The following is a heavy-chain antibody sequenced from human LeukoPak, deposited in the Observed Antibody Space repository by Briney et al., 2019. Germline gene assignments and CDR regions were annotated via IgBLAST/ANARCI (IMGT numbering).Heavy chain of an antibody. D-gene: IGHD3-9*01. CDR1: GFTLSNYA. CDR2: ISGSGGNT. J-gene: IGHJ4*02. V-gene: IGHV3-23*01. Sequence: PGGSLRLSCVASGFTLSNYAMSWVRPAPGKGLEWVSAISGSGGNTYYADSLKGGFTLSRENSQNTVLLQMNSLRAEDKAVYYCAKWGDYDVLTGDYVSDYWGQGTLVT. CDR3: AKWGDYDVLTGDYVSDY.